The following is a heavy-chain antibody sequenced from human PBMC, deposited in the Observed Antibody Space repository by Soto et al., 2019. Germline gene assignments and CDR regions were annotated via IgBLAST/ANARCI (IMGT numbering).Heavy chain of an antibody. Sequence: GGSLRLSCTASGCPFGDYAMTWFRQAPGKGLEWVGFIRSKSGTTEYAASVKGRFTISRGDSKSIAYLQMNSLKTEDTAVYYCTRDLPPYYYWGQGTLVTVSS. CDR3: TRDLPPYYY. D-gene: IGHD2-21*01. V-gene: IGHV3-49*03. CDR2: IRSKSGTT. J-gene: IGHJ4*02. CDR1: GCPFGDYA.